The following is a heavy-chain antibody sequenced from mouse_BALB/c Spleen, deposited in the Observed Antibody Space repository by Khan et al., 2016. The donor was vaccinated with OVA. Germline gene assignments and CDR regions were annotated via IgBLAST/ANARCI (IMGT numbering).Heavy chain of an antibody. V-gene: IGHV1S45*01. J-gene: IGHJ3*01. Sequence: EVQLQESGAELVRPGASVKISCKAFGYTFSNHHINWVKQRPGQGLDWIGYINPYNDYTNYNQKFKGKATLTVDKSSSTAYMELSSLTSEDSAVYYCASAWALRRNAWFSYWGQGTLVTVSA. D-gene: IGHD2-4*01. CDR1: GYTFSNHH. CDR2: INPYNDYT. CDR3: ASAWALRRNAWFSY.